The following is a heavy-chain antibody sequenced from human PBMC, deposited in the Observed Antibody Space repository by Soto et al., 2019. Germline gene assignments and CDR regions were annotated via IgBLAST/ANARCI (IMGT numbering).Heavy chain of an antibody. CDR2: ISSSSSYI. D-gene: IGHD5-18*01. Sequence: GGSMRLSCAASGFTFSSYSMNWVRQAPGKGLEWVSSISSSSSYIYYADSVKGRFTISRDNAKNSLYLQMNSLRAEDTAVYYCARNTAMPADRDYYFDYWGQGTLVTVSS. CDR3: ARNTAMPADRDYYFDY. V-gene: IGHV3-21*01. J-gene: IGHJ4*02. CDR1: GFTFSSYS.